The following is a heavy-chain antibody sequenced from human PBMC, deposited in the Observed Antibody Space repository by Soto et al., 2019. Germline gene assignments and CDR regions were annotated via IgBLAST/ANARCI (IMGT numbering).Heavy chain of an antibody. D-gene: IGHD1-20*01. CDR1: GFSLSTGGVG. V-gene: IGHV2-5*01. J-gene: IGHJ4*02. Sequence: SGPTLVNPTQTLTLTCNFSGFSLSTGGVGVAWVRQPPGKALEWLTLIYWNGETRTSPSLENRLTVTKDASKNQVALTMTNMDPVDTATYYCAQLPPFADYNLDYWGQGSRVTVS. CDR3: AQLPPFADYNLDY. CDR2: IYWNGET.